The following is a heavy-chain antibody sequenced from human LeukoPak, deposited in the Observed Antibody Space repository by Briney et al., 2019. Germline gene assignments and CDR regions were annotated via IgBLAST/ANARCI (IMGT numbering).Heavy chain of an antibody. D-gene: IGHD3-22*01. V-gene: IGHV3-66*01. CDR1: GFTVSSNY. J-gene: IGHJ4*02. CDR3: ARVHYDSSGSSFDY. Sequence: GGSLRLSCAASGFTVSSNYMSWVRQAPGKELEWVSVIYRGGRTDYADSVKGRFTISRDNSKNTLYLQMSSLRAEDTAVYYCARVHYDSSGSSFDYWGQGTLVTVSS. CDR2: IYRGGRT.